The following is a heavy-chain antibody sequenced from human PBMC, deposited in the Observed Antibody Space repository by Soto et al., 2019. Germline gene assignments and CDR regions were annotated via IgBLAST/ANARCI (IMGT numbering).Heavy chain of an antibody. V-gene: IGHV3-9*01. CDR2: ITWNSGRI. D-gene: IGHD6-19*01. CDR3: AKDLREYSSGWTFFDS. CDR1: GFTFDDYA. Sequence: GGSLRLSCAASGFTFDDYAMHWVRQGPGKGLEWVSGITWNSGRIDYADSVKGRFTISRDNAKNSLYLQMNSLRAEDTAFYYCAKDLREYSSGWTFFDSWGQGTLVTVSS. J-gene: IGHJ4*02.